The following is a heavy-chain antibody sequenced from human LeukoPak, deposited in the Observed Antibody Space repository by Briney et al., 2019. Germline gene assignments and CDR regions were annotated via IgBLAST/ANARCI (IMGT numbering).Heavy chain of an antibody. D-gene: IGHD6-13*01. CDR2: IRYDGSNK. CDR1: GFTFSSYG. J-gene: IGHJ6*03. V-gene: IGHV3-30*02. CDR3: AKPLGYSSSWDRGYYYYMDV. Sequence: GGSLRLSCAASGFTFSSYGMHWVRQAPGKGLEWVAFIRYDGSNKYYADSVKGRFTISRDNSKKTLYLQMNSLRAEDTAVYYCAKPLGYSSSWDRGYYYYMDVWGKGTTVTVSS.